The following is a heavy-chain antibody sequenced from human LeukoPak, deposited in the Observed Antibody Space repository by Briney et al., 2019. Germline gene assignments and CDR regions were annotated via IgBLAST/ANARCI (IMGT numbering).Heavy chain of an antibody. CDR3: AKRLKLAVEDF. D-gene: IGHD6-6*01. CDR1: GFTFSNYA. J-gene: IGHJ4*02. V-gene: IGHV3-23*01. CDR2: ISSSGDST. Sequence: GGSLRLSCAASGFTFSNYAMSWVRQAPGEGLEWVSAISSSGDSTYYADSVKGRFTISRDNSKNTLYLQMNSLRAEDTAVYYCAKRLKLAVEDFWGQGTLVTVSS.